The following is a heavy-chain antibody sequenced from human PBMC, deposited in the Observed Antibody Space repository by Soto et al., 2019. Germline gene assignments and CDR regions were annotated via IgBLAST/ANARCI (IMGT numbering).Heavy chain of an antibody. D-gene: IGHD2-15*01. CDR3: ARGHSYCSGGSCYWFDP. V-gene: IGHV1-8*01. Sequence: QVQLVQSEAEVKKPGASVKVSCKASGYTFTSYDINWVRQATGQGLEWMGWMNPNSGNTGYAQKFQGRVTMTRNTSISTAYMELSSLRSEDTAVYYCARGHSYCSGGSCYWFDPWGQGTLVTVSS. CDR1: GYTFTSYD. J-gene: IGHJ5*02. CDR2: MNPNSGNT.